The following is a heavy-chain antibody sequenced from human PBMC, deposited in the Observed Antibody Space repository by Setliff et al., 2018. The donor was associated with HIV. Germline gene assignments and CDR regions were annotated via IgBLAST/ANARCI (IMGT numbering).Heavy chain of an antibody. V-gene: IGHV4-39*01. Sequence: NPSETLSLTCNVLDFPIRATSYYWGWIRQPPGKGLQWIGSVYYNGDTKYNPSLKSRLVISVDKTKNQFSLMLNSLTVADTAVYYCARLGYYNLWSGYWTDTWGQGKSVTVS. CDR3: ARLGYYNLWSGYWTDT. J-gene: IGHJ4*02. CDR1: DFPIRATSYY. CDR2: VYYNGDT. D-gene: IGHD3-3*01.